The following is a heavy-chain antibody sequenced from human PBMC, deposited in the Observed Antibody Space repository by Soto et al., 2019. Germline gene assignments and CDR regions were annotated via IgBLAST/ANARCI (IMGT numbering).Heavy chain of an antibody. CDR2: ISHSGGT. CDR3: ARDRAYYESSGLYFDY. V-gene: IGHV4-34*01. CDR1: GESFSDYY. J-gene: IGHJ4*02. Sequence: PSETLSLTCAVYGESFSDYYWSWIRQPPGKGLEWIGDISHSGGTNYNPSLKSRVTISVDTSKNQFSLKLSSVTAADTAVYYCARDRAYYESSGLYFDYWGQGTLVTVSS. D-gene: IGHD3-22*01.